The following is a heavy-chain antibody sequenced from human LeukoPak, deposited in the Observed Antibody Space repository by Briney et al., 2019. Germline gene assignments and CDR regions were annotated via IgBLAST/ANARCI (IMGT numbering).Heavy chain of an antibody. CDR3: ARHGTAGYSSTWSDY. Sequence: SETLSLTCTVSVGSISSYYWSWIRQPPRKRLEWIGYMYDSGSTNYNPSLKSRVTISVDTSKNQFSLKLTSVTAADTAVYYCARHGTAGYSSTWSDYWGQGTLVTVSS. V-gene: IGHV4-59*01. J-gene: IGHJ4*02. CDR2: MYDSGST. D-gene: IGHD6-13*01. CDR1: VGSISSYY.